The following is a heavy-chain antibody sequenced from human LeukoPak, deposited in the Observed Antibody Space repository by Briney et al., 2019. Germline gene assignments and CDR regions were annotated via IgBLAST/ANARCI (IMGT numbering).Heavy chain of an antibody. J-gene: IGHJ6*03. CDR3: ARGSVVVVAATPFRNYYYMDV. CDR2: IIPIFGTA. V-gene: IGHV1-69*13. D-gene: IGHD2-15*01. CDR1: GGTFSSYA. Sequence: SVKVSCKASGGTFSSYAISWVRQAPGQGLEWMGGIIPIFGTANCAQKFQGRVTITADESTSTAYMELSSLRSEDTAVYYCARGSVVVVAATPFRNYYYMDVWGKGTTVTISS.